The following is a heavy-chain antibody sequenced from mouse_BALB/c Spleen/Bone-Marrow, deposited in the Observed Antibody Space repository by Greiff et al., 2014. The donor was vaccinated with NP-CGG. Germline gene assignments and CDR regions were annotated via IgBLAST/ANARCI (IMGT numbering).Heavy chain of an antibody. CDR3: ARLEGSYGSTFAY. Sequence: VHLVESGAELVRPGASVKLSCKASGYSFTSYWMNWVKQRPGQGLEWIGMIHPSDTETRLNQRFKDRATLTVDKSSSTAYMQLSSPTSEDSAVYYCARLEGSYGSTFAYWGQGTLVTVSA. J-gene: IGHJ3*01. V-gene: IGHV1-61*01. D-gene: IGHD1-1*01. CDR1: GYSFTSYW. CDR2: IHPSDTET.